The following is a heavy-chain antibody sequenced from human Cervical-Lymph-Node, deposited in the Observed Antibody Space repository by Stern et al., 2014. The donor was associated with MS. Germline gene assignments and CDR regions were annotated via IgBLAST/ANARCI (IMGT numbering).Heavy chain of an antibody. CDR1: GFTFDDYA. J-gene: IGHJ4*02. CDR2: ITWNSGSI. CDR3: AKAYLVGATITFFDN. Sequence: VQLVQSGGGLVQPGRSLRLSCVASGFTFDDYAMHWVRQAPGQGLEWVSGITWNSGSIAYADSVKGRFTISRDNAKHSLFLQMSSLRAEDTALYYCAKAYLVGATITFFDNWGQGALVTVSS. D-gene: IGHD1-26*01. V-gene: IGHV3-9*01.